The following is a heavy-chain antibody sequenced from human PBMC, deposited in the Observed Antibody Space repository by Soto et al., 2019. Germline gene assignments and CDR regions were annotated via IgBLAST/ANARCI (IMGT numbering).Heavy chain of an antibody. CDR1: NETLTTYG. V-gene: IGHV1-18*01. CDR3: ARDSSSSGYYYGMDV. CDR2: VSGYSGHS. Sequence: QVHLVQSGAEVKKPGASVKVSCKASNETLTTYGISWVRQAPGQWLEWMGWVSGYSGHSSSAQEFQDRVIMTTDTSTNTAYMELRSLTSDDSAVYFCARDSSSSGYYYGMDVWGQGTTVTVSS. D-gene: IGHD6-6*01. J-gene: IGHJ6*02.